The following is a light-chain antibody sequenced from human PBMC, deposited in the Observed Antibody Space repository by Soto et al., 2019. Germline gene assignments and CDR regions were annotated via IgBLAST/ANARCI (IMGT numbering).Light chain of an antibody. CDR1: QSISSNH. CDR3: HQYGSTLPIT. Sequence: EIVLTQSPGTLSLSPGERATLSCRASQSISSNHLAWYQQKPGQAPRFLISGASSRATGIPDRFSGSGSVADFTLTISRMEPEDFAVYYCHQYGSTLPITFGQGTRLEIK. V-gene: IGKV3-20*01. CDR2: GAS. J-gene: IGKJ5*01.